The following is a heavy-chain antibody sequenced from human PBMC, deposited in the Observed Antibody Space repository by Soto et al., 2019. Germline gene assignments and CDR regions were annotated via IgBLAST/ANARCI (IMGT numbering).Heavy chain of an antibody. J-gene: IGHJ4*02. D-gene: IGHD3-16*01. CDR3: ARGYLRCDVNCYFDH. CDR2: ISSSGSTI. Sequence: GGSLRLSCAASGFTFSDYYMSWIRQAPGKGLEWVSYISSSGSTIYYADSVKGRFTISRDNAKNSLYLQMNSLRAEDTAVYYCARGYLRCDVNCYFDHWGQGTLVTVSS. V-gene: IGHV3-11*01. CDR1: GFTFSDYY.